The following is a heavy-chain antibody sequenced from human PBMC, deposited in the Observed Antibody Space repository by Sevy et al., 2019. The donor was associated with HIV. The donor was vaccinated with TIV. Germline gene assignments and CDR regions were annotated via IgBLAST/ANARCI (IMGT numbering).Heavy chain of an antibody. Sequence: GGSRRLSCAGSGFTFSNYWMSWVRQAPGKGLEWVANIKRDGSEKYYVASVKGRFTISRDNAKTSLYLQMNSLRVEDTAVYYCARDCSSASCLCGMDVWGQGTMVTVSS. J-gene: IGHJ6*02. CDR3: ARDCSSASCLCGMDV. CDR2: IKRDGSEK. CDR1: GFTFSNYW. D-gene: IGHD2-2*01. V-gene: IGHV3-7*03.